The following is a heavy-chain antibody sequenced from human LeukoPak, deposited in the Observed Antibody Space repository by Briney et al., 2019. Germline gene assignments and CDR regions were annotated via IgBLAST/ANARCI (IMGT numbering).Heavy chain of an antibody. Sequence: GGSLRLSCAASGFTFSSYWMSWVRQAPGKGLEWVANIKQDGSEKYYVDSVKGRFTISRDNSKNTLYLQMNSLRAEDTGVYYCARDGGIAVAGFYYYYMDVWGKGTTVTVSS. CDR3: ARDGGIAVAGFYYYYMDV. V-gene: IGHV3-7*03. D-gene: IGHD6-19*01. J-gene: IGHJ6*03. CDR2: IKQDGSEK. CDR1: GFTFSSYW.